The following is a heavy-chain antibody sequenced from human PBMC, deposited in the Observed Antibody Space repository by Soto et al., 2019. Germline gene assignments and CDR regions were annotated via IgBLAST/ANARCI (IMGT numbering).Heavy chain of an antibody. V-gene: IGHV1-46*01. CDR3: ARESGRRAVADKPRVGAFDI. Sequence: QVQLVQSGAEVKQPGASVKVSCKTSGYTFTNYYIHWMRQAPGQGLEWMGIINPSGGSTGYAQRFQGRVTLTRDTSTSTVYMEMSSLRSEDTAVYYCARESGRRAVADKPRVGAFDIWGQGTMVTASS. D-gene: IGHD6-19*01. J-gene: IGHJ3*02. CDR1: GYTFTNYY. CDR2: INPSGGST.